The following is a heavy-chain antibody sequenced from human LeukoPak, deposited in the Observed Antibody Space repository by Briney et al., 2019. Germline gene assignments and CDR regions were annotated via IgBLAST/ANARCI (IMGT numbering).Heavy chain of an antibody. Sequence: SDTLSLTCTVSGGSISSSNYYWGWIRQPPGKGLEWIRSIYYTGSTYYNPSLKSVVTISVDTSKNQFSLKLSSVTAADTAVYYCARRGNRYWFDPWGQGTLVTVSS. CDR1: GGSISSSNYY. J-gene: IGHJ5*02. CDR2: IYYTGST. D-gene: IGHD1-14*01. CDR3: ARRGNRYWFDP. V-gene: IGHV4-39*01.